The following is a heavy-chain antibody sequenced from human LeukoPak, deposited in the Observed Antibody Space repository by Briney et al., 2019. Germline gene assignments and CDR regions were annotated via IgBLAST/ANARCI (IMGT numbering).Heavy chain of an antibody. J-gene: IGHJ3*02. D-gene: IGHD5-18*01. V-gene: IGHV4-59*01. CDR2: IYYSGTT. Sequence: SETLSLTCAVYRGSFSDYYWSWIRQPPGKGLEWIGYIYYSGTTKYNPSLNSRVTISVDTSKNQFSLKLSSVTAADTAVYYCARVVDTSMIDDAFDIWGQGTMVTVSS. CDR1: RGSFSDYY. CDR3: ARVVDTSMIDDAFDI.